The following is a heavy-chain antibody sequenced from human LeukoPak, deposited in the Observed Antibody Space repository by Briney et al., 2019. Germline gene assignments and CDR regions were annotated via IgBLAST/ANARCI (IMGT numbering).Heavy chain of an antibody. D-gene: IGHD3-16*01. CDR1: GGSISSGGYY. CDR3: ARLGPRGPWWFDP. Sequence: SQTLSLTCTVSGGSISSGGYYWSWIRQHPGKGLEWIGYIYYSGSTYYNPSLKSRVTISVDTSKNQFSLKLSSVTAADTAVYYCARLGPRGPWWFDPWGQGTLVTVSS. CDR2: IYYSGST. V-gene: IGHV4-31*03. J-gene: IGHJ5*02.